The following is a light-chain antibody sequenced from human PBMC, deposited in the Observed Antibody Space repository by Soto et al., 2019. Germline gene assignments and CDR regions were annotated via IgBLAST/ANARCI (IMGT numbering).Light chain of an antibody. Sequence: QSALTQPRSVSGSPGQSVTISCTGTSSDIGGYNYVSWYQQHPGKAPKLMIYDVTKRPSGVPDRFSGSKSGNTASLTISGLQAEDEADYYCSSYAGSLTYVVFGGGTELTVL. J-gene: IGLJ2*01. CDR1: SSDIGGYNY. CDR3: SSYAGSLTYVV. V-gene: IGLV2-11*01. CDR2: DVT.